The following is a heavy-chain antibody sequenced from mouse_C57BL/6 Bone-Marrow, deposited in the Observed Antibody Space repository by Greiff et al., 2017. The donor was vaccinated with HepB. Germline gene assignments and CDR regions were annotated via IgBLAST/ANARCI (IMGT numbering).Heavy chain of an antibody. J-gene: IGHJ2*01. V-gene: IGHV1-82*01. Sequence: VQRVESGPELVKPGASVKISCKASGYAFSSSWMNWVKQRPGKGLEWIGRIYPGDGDTNYNGKFKGKATLTADKSSSTAYMQLSSLTSEDSAVYFCARRGTVFDYWGQGTTLTVSS. CDR3: ARRGTVFDY. D-gene: IGHD3-3*01. CDR2: IYPGDGDT. CDR1: GYAFSSSW.